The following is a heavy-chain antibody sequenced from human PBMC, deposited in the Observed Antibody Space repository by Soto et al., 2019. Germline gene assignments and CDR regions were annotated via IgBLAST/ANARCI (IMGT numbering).Heavy chain of an antibody. CDR3: ARSRSNWDY. Sequence: QMQLQESGPGLVNPSETLSLSCTVSGGPFTGHFWTWIRQPPGKGLEWIGRAHSSGPTDYNPSLKSRVTISVDTSKKQFSLELKSVTSADTAVYYCARSRSNWDYWGQGTLVTVSS. CDR1: GGPFTGHF. CDR2: AHSSGPT. V-gene: IGHV4-59*11. D-gene: IGHD1-20*01. J-gene: IGHJ4*02.